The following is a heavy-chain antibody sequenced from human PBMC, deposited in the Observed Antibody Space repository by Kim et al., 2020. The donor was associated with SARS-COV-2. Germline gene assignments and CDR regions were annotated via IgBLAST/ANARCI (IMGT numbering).Heavy chain of an antibody. CDR2: INYSGET. V-gene: IGHV4-31*03. D-gene: IGHD3-16*02. J-gene: IGHJ4*02. Sequence: SETLSLTCTVSGGSIIRNDDFWTWIRQHPGKDLEWIGYINYSGETYYNPSLKSRVTISVDTSKNQFSLKLTSVTDADTAVYYCARVERYTLERGGFDYWGQGTLVTVSS. CDR3: ARVERYTLERGGFDY. CDR1: GGSIIRNDDF.